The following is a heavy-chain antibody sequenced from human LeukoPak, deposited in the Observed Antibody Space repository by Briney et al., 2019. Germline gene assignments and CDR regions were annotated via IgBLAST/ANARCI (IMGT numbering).Heavy chain of an antibody. D-gene: IGHD5-24*01. Sequence: PSETLSLTCTVSGGSISGYYWSWIRQPPGKGLEWIGYIYYSGSTNYNPSLKSRVTISVDTSKNQFSLKLSSVTAADTAVYYCARLRDGYNYRLDYWGQGTLVTVSS. J-gene: IGHJ4*02. V-gene: IGHV4-59*08. CDR2: IYYSGST. CDR3: ARLRDGYNYRLDY. CDR1: GGSISGYY.